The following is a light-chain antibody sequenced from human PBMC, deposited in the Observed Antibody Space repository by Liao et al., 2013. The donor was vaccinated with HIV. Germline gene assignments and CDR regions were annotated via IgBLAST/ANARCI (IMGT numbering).Light chain of an antibody. CDR3: QAWDRSTVI. CDR2: QDT. V-gene: IGLV3-21*01. Sequence: SNVLTQPPSVSVAPGQTARITCGGDNIGDKSVHWYQQRPGQSPVLVIHQDTKRPSGIPERFSGSNSGNTATLTISVTQAVDEADYYCQAWDRSTVIFGGGTKLTVL. J-gene: IGLJ2*01. CDR1: NIGDKS.